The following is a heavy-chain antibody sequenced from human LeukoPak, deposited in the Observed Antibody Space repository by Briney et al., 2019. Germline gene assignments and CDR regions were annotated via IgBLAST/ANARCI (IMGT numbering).Heavy chain of an antibody. J-gene: IGHJ4*02. CDR3: ARHSIVRGVIH. Sequence: SETLSLTCKVSGGSISSSNYYWGWIRQPPGKGLEWIGSIYYSGSTYYNPSLKSRVTISVDTSKTQFSLKLTSVTAAETAVYYCARHSIVRGVIHWGQGTLVTVSS. CDR1: GGSISSSNYY. V-gene: IGHV4-39*01. CDR2: IYYSGST. D-gene: IGHD3-10*01.